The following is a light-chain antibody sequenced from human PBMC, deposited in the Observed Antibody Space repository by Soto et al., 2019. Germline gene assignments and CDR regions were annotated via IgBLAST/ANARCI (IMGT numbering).Light chain of an antibody. CDR1: QTVSSW. V-gene: IGKV1-5*03. CDR3: QHYNSYPLT. CDR2: QAS. J-gene: IGKJ4*01. Sequence: EIQMTQSPSTLSASVGYRFTITCRASQTVSSWLAWYQQKPVKAHKLLIYQASTLETGVPSRFSGSGSGTEFTLTIAGLQPDDFATYYCQHYNSYPLTFGGGTKVDIK.